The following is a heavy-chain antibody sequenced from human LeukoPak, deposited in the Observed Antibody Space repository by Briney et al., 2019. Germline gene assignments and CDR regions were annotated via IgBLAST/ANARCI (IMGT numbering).Heavy chain of an antibody. CDR1: GYTFTGYY. CDR2: INPNSGGT. Sequence: ASVKVSCKASGYTFTGYYMHWVRQAPGQGLEWMGWINPNSGGTNYAQKFQGRVTMTRDTSISTAYMELSRLRSDDTAVYYCARARDNWNYRHDYWGQGTLVNVSS. CDR3: ARARDNWNYRHDY. D-gene: IGHD1-7*01. J-gene: IGHJ4*02. V-gene: IGHV1-2*02.